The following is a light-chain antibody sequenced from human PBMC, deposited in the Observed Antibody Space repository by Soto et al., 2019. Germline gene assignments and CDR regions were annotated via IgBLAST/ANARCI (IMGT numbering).Light chain of an antibody. CDR2: WAS. CDR1: RSVLYSSNNKNY. V-gene: IGKV4-1*01. Sequence: DIVMTQSPDSLAVSLGERATINCKSSRSVLYSSNNKNYLAWYQQKPGQPPKLLIYWASTRESGVPDRFSGSGAGTDFTLTISSLQAEDGAVYYCQQYYTTPSFGPGTKVDI. J-gene: IGKJ3*01. CDR3: QQYYTTPS.